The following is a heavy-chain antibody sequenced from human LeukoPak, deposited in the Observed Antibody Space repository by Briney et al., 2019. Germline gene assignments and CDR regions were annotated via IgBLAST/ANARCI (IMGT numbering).Heavy chain of an antibody. CDR2: ISVYNDKT. CDR1: GYTFTSYG. Sequence: GASVKVSCKASGYTFTSYGITWVRQAPGEGLEWMGWISVYNDKTNYAQKLQGRVTMTTETSTSTAYMELSSLRSEDTAAYYCARDSSGWYYTLGELDYWGQGTLVTVSS. J-gene: IGHJ4*02. D-gene: IGHD6-19*01. CDR3: ARDSSGWYYTLGELDY. V-gene: IGHV1-18*01.